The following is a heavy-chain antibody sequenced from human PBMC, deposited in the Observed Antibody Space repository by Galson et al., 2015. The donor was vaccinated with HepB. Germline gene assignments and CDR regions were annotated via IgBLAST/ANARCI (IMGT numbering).Heavy chain of an antibody. V-gene: IGHV3-33*01. CDR1: GFIFSNYG. J-gene: IGHJ4*02. CDR3: VREHNSGWYLDH. D-gene: IGHD6-19*01. CDR2: IWRDGTNN. Sequence: LRLSCAASGFIFSNYGMHWVRQAPGKGLEWVALIWRDGTNNYYSDSVKGRFTISRDNSKNILYLQMNSLRAEDTAVYYCVREHNSGWYLDHWGQGTLVTVSS.